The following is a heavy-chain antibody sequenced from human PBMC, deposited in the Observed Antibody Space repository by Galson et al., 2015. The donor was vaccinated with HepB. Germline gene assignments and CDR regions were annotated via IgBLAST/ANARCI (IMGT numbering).Heavy chain of an antibody. CDR2: ITGDGGIA. V-gene: IGHV3-23*01. D-gene: IGHD5-24*01. CDR1: GFTFSSYT. J-gene: IGHJ4*02. Sequence: SLRLSCAGSGFTFSSYTMNWVRQAPGKGLEWVSAITGDGGIAGYADSVRGRFTISRDNCKNTLYLQMNSLRAEDTAVFYCAKGDRDGGPYYLDYWGQGILVTVSS. CDR3: AKGDRDGGPYYLDY.